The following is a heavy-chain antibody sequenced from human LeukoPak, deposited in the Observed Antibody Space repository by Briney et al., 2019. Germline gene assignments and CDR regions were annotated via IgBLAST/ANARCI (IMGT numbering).Heavy chain of an antibody. Sequence: GGSLRLSCVASGFTFSSYRMSWVRQASGKGLEWVANIKQDGSEKYYVDSVKGRFTISRDNAKNSLYLQMNSLRAEDTAVYYCARDGGGDELYFDYWGQGTLVTVSS. CDR3: ARDGGGDELYFDY. CDR1: GFTFSSYR. D-gene: IGHD1-7*01. CDR2: IKQDGSEK. V-gene: IGHV3-7*01. J-gene: IGHJ4*02.